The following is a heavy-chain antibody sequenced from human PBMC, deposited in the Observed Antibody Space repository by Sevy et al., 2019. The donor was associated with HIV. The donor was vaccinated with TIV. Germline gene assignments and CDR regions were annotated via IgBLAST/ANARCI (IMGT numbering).Heavy chain of an antibody. CDR2: VYFTGNT. V-gene: IGHV4-59*01. Sequence: SESLSLTCSVSGDSISSYFWTWVRQSPGKGLERIGNVYFTGNTDYSPSLKSRVTLSLDTSKSQFSLTLKSVTAADTAIYFCARDSTTRPRVLDYWGQGTLVTVSS. D-gene: IGHD1-1*01. CDR3: ARDSTTRPRVLDY. CDR1: GDSISSYF. J-gene: IGHJ4*02.